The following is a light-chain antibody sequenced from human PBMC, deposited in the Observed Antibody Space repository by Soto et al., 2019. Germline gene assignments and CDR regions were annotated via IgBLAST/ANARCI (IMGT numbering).Light chain of an antibody. CDR2: DAS. Sequence: EVVLTQSPATLSLSPGERANLSCRASQSVGWYLSWYQQKPGQAPRLLMSDASNRATGIPARFSGSGSGTDFTLTISSLEPEDFAVYYCQQRGKWPVTFGGGTKVEIK. V-gene: IGKV3-11*01. CDR1: QSVGWY. CDR3: QQRGKWPVT. J-gene: IGKJ4*01.